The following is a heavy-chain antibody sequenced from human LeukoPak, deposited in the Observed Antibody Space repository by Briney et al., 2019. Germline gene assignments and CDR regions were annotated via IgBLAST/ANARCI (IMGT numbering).Heavy chain of an antibody. CDR3: ARDFWSGYYTED. D-gene: IGHD3-3*01. J-gene: IGHJ4*02. CDR2: ICGSGDTA. Sequence: GGSLRLSCAASGFTVSNYAMGWVRQAPGEGLEWVSGICGSGDTAYYADSVKDRFTISRDNAKNSLHLQMDSLSAEDTAVYYCARDFWSGYYTEDWGQGALVIVSS. CDR1: GFTVSNYA. V-gene: IGHV3-23*01.